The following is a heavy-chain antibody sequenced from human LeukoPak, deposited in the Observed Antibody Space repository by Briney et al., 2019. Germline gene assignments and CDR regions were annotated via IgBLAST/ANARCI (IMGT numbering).Heavy chain of an antibody. J-gene: IGHJ4*02. CDR3: ARAGIVGATAYFDY. Sequence: PGGSLSLSCAASGFTFSSYAMHWVRQAPGKGLEYVSAISSNGGSTYYANSVKGRFTISRDNSKNTLYLLMGSLRAEDMAVYYCARAGIVGATAYFDYWGQGTLVTVSS. D-gene: IGHD1-26*01. CDR2: ISSNGGST. CDR1: GFTFSSYA. V-gene: IGHV3-64*01.